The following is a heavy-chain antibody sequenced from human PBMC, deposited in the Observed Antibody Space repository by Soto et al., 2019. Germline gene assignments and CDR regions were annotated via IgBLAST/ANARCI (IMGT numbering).Heavy chain of an antibody. CDR3: AKRELDDK. D-gene: IGHD3-3*02. J-gene: IGHJ4*02. V-gene: IGHV3-23*01. Sequence: EVQLLESGGRFVQPGGSLRLSCAASGFTFRSYGMSWVRQDPGKGLEWISAISDNGGRTDYADSVKGRFTISRDNSKNTLFLQMNTLTAEDTAVYYCAKRELDDKWGQGTLVTVS. CDR2: ISDNGGRT. CDR1: GFTFRSYG.